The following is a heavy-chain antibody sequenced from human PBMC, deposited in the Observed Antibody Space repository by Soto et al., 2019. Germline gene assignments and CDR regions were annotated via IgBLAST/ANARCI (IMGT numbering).Heavy chain of an antibody. CDR2: INHSGST. J-gene: IGHJ4*02. D-gene: IGHD3-22*01. CDR3: ARYYYDSSGYYPNSNYFDY. V-gene: IGHV4-34*01. CDR1: GGSFSGYY. Sequence: KTSETLSLTCAVYGGSFSGYYWSWIRQPPGKGLEWIGEINHSGSTNYNPSLKSRVTISVDTSKNQFSLKLSSVTAADTAVYYCARYYYDSSGYYPNSNYFDYWGQGTLVTVSS.